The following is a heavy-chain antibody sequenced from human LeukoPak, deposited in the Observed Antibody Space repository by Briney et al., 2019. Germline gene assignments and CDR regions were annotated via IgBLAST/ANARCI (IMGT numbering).Heavy chain of an antibody. D-gene: IGHD2-15*01. CDR2: LHNSGST. V-gene: IGHV4-4*07. J-gene: IGHJ5*02. CDR3: ARDPLRSSFDP. Sequence: PSETLSLTCTVFGGSIDTNHHWAWIRQSAGKGLEWIGRLHNSGSTNYNPSPKSRATISVDTSKNQFSLKMTSATAADTAVYFCARDPLRSSFDPWGQGILVTVSS. CDR1: GGSIDTNH.